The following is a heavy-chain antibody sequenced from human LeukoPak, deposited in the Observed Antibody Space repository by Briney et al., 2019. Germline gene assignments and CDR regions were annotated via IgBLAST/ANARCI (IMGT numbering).Heavy chain of an antibody. V-gene: IGHV4-59*01. Sequence: SETLSLTCQVSGGSTSGYYWSWIRQPPGKGLEWIGYIYSSGTTNYNPSLKSRVTISVDTSKSQFSLNLSSVTAADTAVYYCARGSGWYFYWGQGTLVTVSS. CDR1: GGSTSGYY. CDR2: IYSSGTT. CDR3: ARGSGWYFY. D-gene: IGHD6-19*01. J-gene: IGHJ4*02.